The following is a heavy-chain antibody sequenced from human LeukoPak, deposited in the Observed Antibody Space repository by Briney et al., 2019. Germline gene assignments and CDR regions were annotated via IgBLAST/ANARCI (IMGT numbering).Heavy chain of an antibody. J-gene: IGHJ3*02. CDR3: VVSSSQTDDAFDI. V-gene: IGHV1-2*02. CDR2: INPNSGGT. D-gene: IGHD6-6*01. CDR1: GYTFTGYY. Sequence: ASVKVSCKASGYTFTGYYMHWVRQAPGQGGEWMGWINPNSGGTNYAQKFQGRVTMTRDTSISTAYMELSRLRSDDTAVYYCVVSSSQTDDAFDIWGQGTMVTVSS.